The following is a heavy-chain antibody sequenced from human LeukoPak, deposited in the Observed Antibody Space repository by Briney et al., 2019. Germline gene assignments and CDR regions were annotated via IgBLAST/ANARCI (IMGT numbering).Heavy chain of an antibody. CDR3: ARLRDGYNFKYFEY. CDR2: YFYSGST. J-gene: IGHJ4*02. D-gene: IGHD5-24*01. CDR1: GGSISSSSSY. V-gene: IGHV4-39*01. Sequence: SETLSLTCTVSGGSISSSSSYWCWLRQPPGKGREWIGNYFYSGSTYFSPSLKSPVTISVDTSKNQVSLSVDSVTAADTAVYYCARLRDGYNFKYFEYWGRGTLVTVSS.